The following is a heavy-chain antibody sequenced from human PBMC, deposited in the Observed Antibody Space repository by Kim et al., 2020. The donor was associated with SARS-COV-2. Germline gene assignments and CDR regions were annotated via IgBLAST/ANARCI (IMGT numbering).Heavy chain of an antibody. CDR3: ARDNVQSGYPYYYYYYGMDV. J-gene: IGHJ6*02. Sequence: SETLSLTCTVSGGSISSYYWSWIRQPAGKGLEWIGRIYTSGSTNYNPSLKSRVTMSVDTSKNQFSLKLSSVTAADTAVYYCARDNVQSGYPYYYYYYGMDVWGQGTTVTVSS. CDR1: GGSISSYY. V-gene: IGHV4-4*07. D-gene: IGHD3-22*01. CDR2: IYTSGST.